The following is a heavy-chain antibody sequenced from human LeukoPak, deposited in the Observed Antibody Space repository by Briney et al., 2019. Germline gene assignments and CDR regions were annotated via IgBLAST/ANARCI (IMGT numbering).Heavy chain of an antibody. V-gene: IGHV1-2*02. CDR3: ARSRPPKWELSDYYYYGMDV. D-gene: IGHD1-26*01. CDR2: INPNSGGT. J-gene: IGHJ6*02. Sequence: ASVKVSCKASGYTFTGYYMHWVRQAPGQGLEWKGWINPNSGGTNYAQKFQGRVTMTRDTSISTAYMELSRLRSDDTAVYYCARSRPPKWELSDYYYYGMDVWGQGTTVTVSS. CDR1: GYTFTGYY.